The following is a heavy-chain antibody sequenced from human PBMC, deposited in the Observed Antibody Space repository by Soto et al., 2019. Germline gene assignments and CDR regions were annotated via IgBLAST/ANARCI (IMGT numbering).Heavy chain of an antibody. J-gene: IGHJ5*02. CDR3: AKPITAGGSNS. D-gene: IGHD3-10*01. CDR2: ISASATQT. V-gene: IGHV3-23*01. Sequence: EARILESGGGLAQPGGSLKISCTASGFNFNIYAMSWVRQAPGKGLEWVSGISASATQTYYAESVKGRFAISRDNSKSTLYLQLDSLTTAATARYYCAKPITAGGSNSWGPGTLVAVSS. CDR1: GFNFNIYA.